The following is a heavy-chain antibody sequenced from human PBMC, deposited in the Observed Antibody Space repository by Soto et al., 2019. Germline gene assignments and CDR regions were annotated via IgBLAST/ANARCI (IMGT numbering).Heavy chain of an antibody. D-gene: IGHD3-10*01. Sequence: SETLSLTCTVSGGSISSGDYYWSWIRQHPGKGLEWIGYIYYSGSTYYNPSLKGRVTISVDTSKNQFSLKLSSVTAADTAVYYCARVPTMVRGVIGWFDPWGQGTQVTVSS. CDR3: ARVPTMVRGVIGWFDP. CDR2: IYYSGST. V-gene: IGHV4-31*03. J-gene: IGHJ5*02. CDR1: GGSISSGDYY.